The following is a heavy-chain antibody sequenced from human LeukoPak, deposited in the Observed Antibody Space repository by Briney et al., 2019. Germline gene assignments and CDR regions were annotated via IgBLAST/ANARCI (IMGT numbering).Heavy chain of an antibody. CDR3: ARAGNGGILEWLHTGYYYYGMDV. CDR1: GYTFTGYY. V-gene: IGHV1-2*04. D-gene: IGHD3-3*01. J-gene: IGHJ6*02. CDR2: INPNSGGT. Sequence: ASVKVSCKASGYTFTGYYMHWVRQAPGQGLEWMGWINPNSGGTNYAQKFQGWVTMTRDTSISTAYMELSRLRSDDTAVYYCARAGNGGILEWLHTGYYYYGMDVWGQGTTVTVSS.